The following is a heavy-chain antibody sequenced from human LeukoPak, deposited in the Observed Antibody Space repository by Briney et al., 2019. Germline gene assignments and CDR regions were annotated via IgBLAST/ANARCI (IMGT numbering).Heavy chain of an antibody. D-gene: IGHD3-10*01. CDR3: ARFRISRGEFEELLYYFDY. V-gene: IGHV4-59*08. Sequence: SETLSLTCTVSGGSISSYYWSWIRQPPGKGLEWIGHIYYSGSTNYNPSLKSRVTISVDTSKNQFSLKLSSVTAADTAVYYCARFRISRGEFEELLYYFDYWGQGTLVTVSS. CDR1: GGSISSYY. CDR2: IYYSGST. J-gene: IGHJ4*02.